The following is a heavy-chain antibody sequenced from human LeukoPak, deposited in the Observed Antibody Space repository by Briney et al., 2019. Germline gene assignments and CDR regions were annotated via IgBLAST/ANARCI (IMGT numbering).Heavy chain of an antibody. J-gene: IGHJ5*02. CDR3: AKDQIIDIPGWFDP. D-gene: IGHD3-9*01. V-gene: IGHV3-30*18. Sequence: GRSLRLSCAASGFTFSSYGMHWVRQAPGKGLEWVAVISYDGSNKYYADSVKGRFTISRDNSKNTLYLQMNSLRAEDTAVYYCAKDQIIDIPGWFDPWGQGTLVTVSS. CDR1: GFTFSSYG. CDR2: ISYDGSNK.